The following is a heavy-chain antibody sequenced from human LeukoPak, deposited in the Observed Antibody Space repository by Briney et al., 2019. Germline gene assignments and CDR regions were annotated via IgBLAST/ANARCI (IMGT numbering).Heavy chain of an antibody. V-gene: IGHV4-4*09. CDR3: AKTARTFRS. J-gene: IGHJ5*02. CDR1: GDSIRRSY. D-gene: IGHD1-7*01. CDR2: IYISGDK. Sequence: SETLSLTCSVSGDSIRRSYWSWIRQAPGMGLECIGYIYISGDKIYNPSLKGRATLSLDTSNNQISLRLTSVTAADTAVYYCAKTARTFRSWGPGILVTVSS.